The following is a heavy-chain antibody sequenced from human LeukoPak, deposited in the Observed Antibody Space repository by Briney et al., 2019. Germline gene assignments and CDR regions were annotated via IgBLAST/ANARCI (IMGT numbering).Heavy chain of an antibody. CDR3: ARVLPDSSGWYYFDY. Sequence: SSETLSLTCTVSGDSISTSNSYWGWIRQPPGKGLEWIGSIHYSGNTYYNPSLKSRVTISVDTSKNQFSLKLSSVTAADTAVYYCARVLPDSSGWYYFDYWGQGTLVTVSS. D-gene: IGHD6-19*01. CDR2: IHYSGNT. J-gene: IGHJ4*02. V-gene: IGHV4-39*07. CDR1: GDSISTSNSY.